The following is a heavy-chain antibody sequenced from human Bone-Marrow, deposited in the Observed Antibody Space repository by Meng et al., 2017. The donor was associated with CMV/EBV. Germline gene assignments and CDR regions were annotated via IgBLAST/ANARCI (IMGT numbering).Heavy chain of an antibody. CDR2: IIPILGIA. V-gene: IGHV1-69*10. CDR1: GGTFSSYA. Sequence: SVKVSCKASGGTFSSYAISWVRQAPGQGLEWMGGIIPILGIANYAQKFQGRVTITTDESTSTVYMELSSLRSEDTAVYYCASYSSSSRSYFDYWGQGTLVTVSS. J-gene: IGHJ4*02. CDR3: ASYSSSSRSYFDY. D-gene: IGHD6-13*01.